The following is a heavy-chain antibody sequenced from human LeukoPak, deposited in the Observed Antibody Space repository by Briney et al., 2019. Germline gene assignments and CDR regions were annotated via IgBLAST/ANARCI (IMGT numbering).Heavy chain of an antibody. CDR2: IKQDGSEK. D-gene: IGHD1-1*01. V-gene: IGHV3-7*01. Sequence: GGSLRLSCAASGLTFRNYWMSWVRQAPGKGLEWVANIKQDGSEKYYVDSVKGRFTISRDNAKNSLYLQMNSLRVEDTAVYYCTRLNFYPDYWGQGTLVTVPS. CDR1: GLTFRNYW. CDR3: TRLNFYPDY. J-gene: IGHJ4*02.